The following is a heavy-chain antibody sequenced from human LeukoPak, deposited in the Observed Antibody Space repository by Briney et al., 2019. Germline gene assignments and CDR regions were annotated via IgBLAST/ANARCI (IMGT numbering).Heavy chain of an antibody. CDR3: AKGYYDSSGTPYFDY. J-gene: IGHJ4*02. V-gene: IGHV3-9*01. Sequence: GGSLRLSCAASGFTFDDYAMHWVRQAPGKGLEWVSGISWNSGSIGYADSVKGRFTISRDNAKNSLYLRMNSLRAEDTALYYCAKGYYDSSGTPYFDYWGQGTLVTVSS. D-gene: IGHD3-22*01. CDR1: GFTFDDYA. CDR2: ISWNSGSI.